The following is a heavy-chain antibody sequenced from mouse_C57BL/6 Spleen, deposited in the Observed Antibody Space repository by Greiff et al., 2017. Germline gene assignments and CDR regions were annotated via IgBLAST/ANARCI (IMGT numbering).Heavy chain of an antibody. D-gene: IGHD2-2*01. CDR2: IDPSDSET. Sequence: QVQLQQPGAELVRPGSSVKLSCKASGYTFTSYWMHWVKQRPIQGLEWIGNIDPSDSETHYNQKFKDKATLTVDKSSSTAYMQLSSLTSEDSAVYYCAREVTTEGFAYWGQGTLVTVSA. CDR1: GYTFTSYW. V-gene: IGHV1-52*01. J-gene: IGHJ3*01. CDR3: AREVTTEGFAY.